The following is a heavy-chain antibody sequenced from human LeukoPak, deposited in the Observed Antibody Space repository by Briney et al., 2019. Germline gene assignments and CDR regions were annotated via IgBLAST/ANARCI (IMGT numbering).Heavy chain of an antibody. Sequence: GGSLRLSCAASGFAFSLSGINWVRQAPGRGLEWISSISGSSRTTYYADSVRGRFTISRDNAKNSLYLQLNSLRAEDTAVYYCAKDKNPGDYLAARYVYYYFYRVDGGREATTVAVSS. CDR3: AKDKNPGDYLAARYVYYYFYRVDG. D-gene: IGHD4-17*01. V-gene: IGHV3-21*04. CDR2: ISGSSRTT. J-gene: IGHJ6*04. CDR1: GFAFSLSG.